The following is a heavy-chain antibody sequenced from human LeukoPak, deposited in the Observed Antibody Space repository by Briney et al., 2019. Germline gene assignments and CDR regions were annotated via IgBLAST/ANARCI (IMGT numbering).Heavy chain of an antibody. V-gene: IGHV3-7*05. Sequence: PGGSLRLSCSASGFSFSNFWVAWVRQAPGKGLEWVTNISHDGSEKYCVGSVKGRFTISRDNAKNSLYLQMNSLRAEDTAVYYCAREGPMTRSGSYDYWGRGTLVTVSS. D-gene: IGHD1-26*01. CDR3: AREGPMTRSGSYDY. CDR1: GFSFSNFW. J-gene: IGHJ4*02. CDR2: ISHDGSEK.